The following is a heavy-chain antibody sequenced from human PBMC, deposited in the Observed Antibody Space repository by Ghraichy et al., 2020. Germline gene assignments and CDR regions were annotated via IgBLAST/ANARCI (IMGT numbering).Heavy chain of an antibody. CDR2: ISGSGGST. CDR3: AKTKDYDILTGSTYYFDY. V-gene: IGHV3-23*01. J-gene: IGHJ4*02. D-gene: IGHD3-9*01. Sequence: GGSLRLSCAASGFTFSSYAMSWVRQAPGKGLEWVSAISGSGGSTYYADSVKGRFTISRDNSKNTLYLQMNSLRAGDTAVYYCAKTKDYDILTGSTYYFDYWGQGTLVTVSS. CDR1: GFTFSSYA.